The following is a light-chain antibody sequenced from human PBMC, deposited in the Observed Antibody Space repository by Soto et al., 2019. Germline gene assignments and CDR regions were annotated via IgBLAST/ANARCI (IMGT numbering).Light chain of an antibody. CDR3: QQRSAWPLT. CDR2: DAS. V-gene: IGKV3-11*01. J-gene: IGKJ4*01. Sequence: EIVMTQSPATLSVSPGERATLSCRASQSVSSYLAWYQQKPGQAPRLLISDASNRATGIPARFSGSGSGTDFTLTISSLEPEDFAVYYCQQRSAWPLTFGGGTKVDIK. CDR1: QSVSSY.